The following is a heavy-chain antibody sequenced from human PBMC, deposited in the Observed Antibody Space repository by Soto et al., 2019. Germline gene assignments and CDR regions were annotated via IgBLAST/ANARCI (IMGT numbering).Heavy chain of an antibody. CDR1: GGTFSSYA. V-gene: IGHV1-69*06. CDR2: IIPIFGTA. CDR3: AAHGIAVAGTNPGESYYYYGMDV. J-gene: IGHJ6*02. D-gene: IGHD6-19*01. Sequence: SVKVSCKASGGTFSSYAISWVRQAPGQGLEWMGGIIPIFGTANYAQKFQGRVTITADKSTSTAYMELSSLRSEDTAVYYCAAHGIAVAGTNPGESYYYYGMDVWGQGTTVTVSS.